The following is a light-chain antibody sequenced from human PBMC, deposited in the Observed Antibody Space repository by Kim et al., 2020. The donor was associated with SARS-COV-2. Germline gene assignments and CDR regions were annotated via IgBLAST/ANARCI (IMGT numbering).Light chain of an antibody. J-gene: IGKJ2*01. Sequence: SASVGDRVTITCRASQSITSWLAWYQEKPGKAPKLLIYGASTLKDGVPSRFSGSGSGTEFTLTISSLQPDDFATYYCQEYSSYLYTFGQGTKLEIK. V-gene: IGKV1-5*03. CDR2: GAS. CDR3: QEYSSYLYT. CDR1: QSITSW.